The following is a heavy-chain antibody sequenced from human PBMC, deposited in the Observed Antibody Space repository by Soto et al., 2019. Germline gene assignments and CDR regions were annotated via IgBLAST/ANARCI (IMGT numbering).Heavy chain of an antibody. Sequence: PSERLSLPCTASGGSISSYYCTWIWQHTGKRLEWLGRIYTSGCTNYNPSLTSRVTMSVDTSKSQFSLKLSSVTAADTAVYYCARDIAVAGIEWFDPWGQGTLVTVSS. V-gene: IGHV4-4*07. J-gene: IGHJ5*02. CDR3: ARDIAVAGIEWFDP. CDR1: GGSISSYY. CDR2: IYTSGCT. D-gene: IGHD6-19*01.